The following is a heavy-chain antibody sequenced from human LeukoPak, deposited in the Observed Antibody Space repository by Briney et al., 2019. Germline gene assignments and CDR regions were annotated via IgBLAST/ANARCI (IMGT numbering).Heavy chain of an antibody. CDR3: ARGTAMGS. J-gene: IGHJ4*02. Sequence: PSETLSLTCTVSGGSISSSPYYWGWIRQPPGKGLEWIGSIYYSGSTNYNPSLKSRVTISVDTSKNQFSLKLSSVTAADTAVYYCARGTAMGSWGQGTLVTVSS. CDR1: GGSISSSPYY. D-gene: IGHD5-18*01. CDR2: IYYSGST. V-gene: IGHV4-39*07.